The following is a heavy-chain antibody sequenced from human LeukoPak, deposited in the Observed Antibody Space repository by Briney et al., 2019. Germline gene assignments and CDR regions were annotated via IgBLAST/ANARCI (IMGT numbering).Heavy chain of an antibody. Sequence: GGSLRLSCAASGFTVXSNYXSXVXQAPGXGLEWVSVIYSGGSTYYADSVKGRLXISRDNSKNTLYLQMNSLRAEDTAVYYCARVPARYCSGGSCFDWDYFDYWGQGTLVTVSS. V-gene: IGHV3-66*01. CDR1: GFTVXSNY. J-gene: IGHJ4*02. CDR2: IYSGGST. D-gene: IGHD2-15*01. CDR3: ARVPARYCSGGSCFDWDYFDY.